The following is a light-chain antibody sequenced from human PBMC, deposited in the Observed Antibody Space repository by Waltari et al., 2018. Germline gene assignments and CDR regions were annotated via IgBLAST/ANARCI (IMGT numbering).Light chain of an antibody. V-gene: IGLV2-14*01. Sequence: QSALTQPASVSGSPGQSVRISCTGTSNDVGGYGYVSWYQQYPCKATKLMIYEVSYRPSGISPRFSGSKSANTASLTISGLQAEDEAVYYCSSHTSTVPHVFGTGTKVTVV. CDR1: SNDVGGYGY. CDR2: EVS. CDR3: SSHTSTVPHV. J-gene: IGLJ1*01.